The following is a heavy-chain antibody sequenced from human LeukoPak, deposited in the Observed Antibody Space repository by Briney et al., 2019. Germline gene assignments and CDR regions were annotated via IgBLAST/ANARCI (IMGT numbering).Heavy chain of an antibody. Sequence: ASVKVSCKASGYTFTSYGISWVRQAPVQGLEWMGGISAYNGNTNYVQKIQGRVTMTTDTSTSTAYMELRSLRYDDAAVYYCARGCDSSGYYYGYWGQGTLVTVSS. J-gene: IGHJ4*02. CDR1: GYTFTSYG. D-gene: IGHD3-22*01. CDR3: ARGCDSSGYYYGY. CDR2: ISAYNGNT. V-gene: IGHV1-18*01.